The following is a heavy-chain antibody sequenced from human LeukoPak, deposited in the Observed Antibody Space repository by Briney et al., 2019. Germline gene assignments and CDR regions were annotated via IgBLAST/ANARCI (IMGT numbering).Heavy chain of an antibody. CDR1: GDSINSLDL. V-gene: IGHV4-4*02. Sequence: PSETLSLTCTVSGDSINSLDLWSWVRQPPGKGLEWIGEMYLSGTTHSNPSVKSRVTISIDKSKNQFFLNLSSVTAADTAVYYCAGLVGRYSSGLYYYYFDYWGRGTLVTVSS. D-gene: IGHD3-22*01. CDR2: MYLSGTT. CDR3: AGLVGRYSSGLYYYYFDY. J-gene: IGHJ4*02.